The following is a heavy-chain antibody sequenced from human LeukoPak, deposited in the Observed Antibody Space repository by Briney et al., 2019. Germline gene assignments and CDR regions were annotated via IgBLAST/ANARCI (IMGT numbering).Heavy chain of an antibody. CDR2: IDPSDSYT. CDR3: ARHQWGYGMDV. Sequence: GASLQISCKGAGCGFTSYWISWVRQMPGKGREWMGRIDPSDSYTNYSPSFQGHVTISADESISTAYLQWSSLKASDTAMYYCARHQWGYGMDVWGKGTTVTVSS. V-gene: IGHV5-10-1*01. D-gene: IGHD3-16*01. J-gene: IGHJ6*04. CDR1: GCGFTSYW.